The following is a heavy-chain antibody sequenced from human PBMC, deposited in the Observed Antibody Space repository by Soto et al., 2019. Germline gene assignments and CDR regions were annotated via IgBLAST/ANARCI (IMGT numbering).Heavy chain of an antibody. CDR1: GGSFSGYY. V-gene: IGHV4-34*01. CDR2: INHSGST. Sequence: QVQLQQWGAGLLKPSETLSLTCAVYGGSFSGYYWSWIRQPPGKGLEWIGEINHSGSTNYNPSLKSRVTISVDTSKNQFSLKLSSVTAADTAVYYCARGGGSGKYDMDVWGQGTTVTVSS. D-gene: IGHD3-10*01. CDR3: ARGGGSGKYDMDV. J-gene: IGHJ6*02.